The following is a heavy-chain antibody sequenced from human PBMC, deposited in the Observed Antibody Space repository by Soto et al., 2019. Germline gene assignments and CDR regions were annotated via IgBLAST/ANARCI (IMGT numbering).Heavy chain of an antibody. Sequence: SETLSLTCTVSGGSISSSSYYWGWIRQPPGKGLEWIGSIYYSGSTYYNPSLKSRVTISVGTSKNQFSLKLSSVTAADTAVYHCASGKTYNFDYWGQGTLVTSPQ. CDR1: GGSISSSSYY. CDR3: ASGKTYNFDY. CDR2: IYYSGST. V-gene: IGHV4-39*01. D-gene: IGHD2-21*01. J-gene: IGHJ4*02.